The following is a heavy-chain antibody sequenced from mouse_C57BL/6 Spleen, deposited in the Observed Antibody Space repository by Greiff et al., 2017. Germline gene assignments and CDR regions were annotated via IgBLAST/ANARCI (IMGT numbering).Heavy chain of an antibody. CDR1: GFTFSDYG. CDR2: ISSGSSTI. J-gene: IGHJ3*01. Sequence: EVKVEESGGGLVKPGGSLKLSCAASGFTFSDYGMHWVRQAPEKGLEWVAYISSGSSTIYYADTVKGRFTISRDNAKNTLFLQMTSLRSEDTAMYYCARGLGSNYAWFAYWGQGTLVTVSA. V-gene: IGHV5-17*01. D-gene: IGHD2-5*01. CDR3: ARGLGSNYAWFAY.